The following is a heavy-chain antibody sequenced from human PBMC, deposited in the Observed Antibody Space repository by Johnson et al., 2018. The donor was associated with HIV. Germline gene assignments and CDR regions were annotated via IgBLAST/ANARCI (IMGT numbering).Heavy chain of an antibody. J-gene: IGHJ3*02. CDR2: INWNGGST. CDR3: ARDVRGYYDSSGYPYLDAFDI. Sequence: VQLVESGGGVVRPGGSLRLSCAASGFTFDDYGMSWVRQAPGKGLEWVSGINWNGGSTGYADFVKGRFTISRDNAKNSVYLQMNSPRAEDTALYYCARDVRGYYDSSGYPYLDAFDIWGQGTMVTVSS. CDR1: GFTFDDYG. D-gene: IGHD3-22*01. V-gene: IGHV3-20*04.